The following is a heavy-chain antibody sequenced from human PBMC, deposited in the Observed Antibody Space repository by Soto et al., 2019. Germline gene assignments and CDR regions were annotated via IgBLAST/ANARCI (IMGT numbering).Heavy chain of an antibody. CDR3: AKKVNSGSGSQYFDY. D-gene: IGHD3-10*01. CDR1: GFTFSSYA. Sequence: QVQLVESGGGVVQPGRSLRLSCAASGFTFSSYAMHWVRQAPGKGLEWVAVISYDGSNKYYADSVKGRFTISRDNSKNMLFLQMNSLRAEDTAIYYCAKKVNSGSGSQYFDYWGQGTLVTVSS. V-gene: IGHV3-30-3*02. CDR2: ISYDGSNK. J-gene: IGHJ4*02.